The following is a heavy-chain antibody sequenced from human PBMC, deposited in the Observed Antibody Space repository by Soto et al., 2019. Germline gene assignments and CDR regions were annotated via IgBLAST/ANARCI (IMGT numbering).Heavy chain of an antibody. CDR3: ASSGTGYSSSWSDYYYGMDV. Sequence: SQTLSLTCAISVDIVSSNSAAWNCIRQSPSRGLGWLGRTYYRSKWYNDYAVSVKSRITINPDTSKNQFSLQLNSVTPEDTAVYYCASSGTGYSSSWSDYYYGMDVWGQGTTVTVSS. V-gene: IGHV6-1*01. CDR2: TYYRSKWYN. CDR1: VDIVSSNSAA. D-gene: IGHD6-13*01. J-gene: IGHJ6*02.